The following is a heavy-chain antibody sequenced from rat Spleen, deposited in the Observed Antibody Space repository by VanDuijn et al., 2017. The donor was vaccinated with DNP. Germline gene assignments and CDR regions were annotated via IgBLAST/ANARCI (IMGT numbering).Heavy chain of an antibody. CDR2: ITYDGRNT. J-gene: IGHJ3*01. CDR3: TTGGAAAY. Sequence: EVQLVESGGGLAQPGRSLKLSCAASGFTFSDYYMAWVRQAPTRGLEWVAYITYDGRNTYYGDSVKGRFTISRDNAKSTLYLQMDSLKSADTATYYCTTGGAAAYWGHGTLVTVSS. V-gene: IGHV5-20*01. D-gene: IGHD1-2*01. CDR1: GFTFSDYY.